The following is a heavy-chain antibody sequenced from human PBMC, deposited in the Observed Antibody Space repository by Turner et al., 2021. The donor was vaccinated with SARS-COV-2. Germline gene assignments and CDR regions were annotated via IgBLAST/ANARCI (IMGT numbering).Heavy chain of an antibody. CDR3: ARDGDYYDSSGYSKDAFDI. Sequence: QVQLQESGPGLVKPSETLSLTCSVPGGSITSYYWSWIRQPAGKGLEWIGRIYSRGSTNYNPSLKSRVTMSVDTSKNQFSLKLSSVTAADTAVYYCARDGDYYDSSGYSKDAFDIWGQGTMVTVSS. J-gene: IGHJ3*02. CDR2: IYSRGST. CDR1: GGSITSYY. V-gene: IGHV4-4*07. D-gene: IGHD3-22*01.